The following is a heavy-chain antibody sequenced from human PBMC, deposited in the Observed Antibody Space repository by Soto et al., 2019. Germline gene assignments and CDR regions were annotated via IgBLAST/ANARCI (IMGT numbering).Heavy chain of an antibody. CDR1: GFTFSSYS. Sequence: GGSLRLSCAASGFTFSSYSMNWVRQAPGKGLEWVSSISSRSNYIYYADSVKGRFTISRDNAKNSLYLQMNSLRAEDTAVYYCARAELVTGYYKPDYWGQGTLVTVSS. D-gene: IGHD3-9*01. CDR3: ARAELVTGYYKPDY. V-gene: IGHV3-21*01. CDR2: ISSRSNYI. J-gene: IGHJ4*02.